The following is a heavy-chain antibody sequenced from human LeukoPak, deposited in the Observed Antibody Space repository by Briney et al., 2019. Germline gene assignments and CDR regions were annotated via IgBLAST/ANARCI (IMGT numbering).Heavy chain of an antibody. CDR2: VYYSGST. D-gene: IGHD2-15*01. CDR1: GGSISSYY. J-gene: IGHJ4*02. CDR3: ARDSPGVSWYDY. Sequence: SETLSLTCTVSGGSISSYYWSWIRQPPGKGLEWIGNVYYSGSTYYNPSLKSRVTISVDTSKNQFSLKLSSVTAADTAVYYCARDSPGVSWYDYWGQGTLVTVSS. V-gene: IGHV4-59*12.